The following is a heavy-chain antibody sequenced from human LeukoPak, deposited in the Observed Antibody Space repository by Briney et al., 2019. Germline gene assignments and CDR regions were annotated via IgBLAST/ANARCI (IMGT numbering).Heavy chain of an antibody. CDR3: ARAGSSGSVDY. CDR2: IKSKTDGGTT. D-gene: IGHD6-19*01. J-gene: IGHJ4*02. CDR1: GFTFSNAW. Sequence: PGGSLRLSCAASGFTFSNAWMSWVRQAPGKGLEWVGRIKSKTDGGTTDYAAPVKGRFTISRDDSKNTLYLQMNSLRAEDTAVYYCARAGSSGSVDYWGQGTLVTVSS. V-gene: IGHV3-15*01.